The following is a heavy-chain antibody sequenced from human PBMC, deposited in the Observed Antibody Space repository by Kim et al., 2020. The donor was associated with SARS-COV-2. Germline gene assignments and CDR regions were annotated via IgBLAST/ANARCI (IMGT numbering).Heavy chain of an antibody. V-gene: IGHV1-18*01. CDR2: TCNT. J-gene: IGHJ4*02. Sequence: TCNTNYAQKLQGRVTMTTDTSTSTAYMGLRSLRSDDTAVYYCASPGGDYWGQGTLVTVSS. CDR3: ASPGGDY. D-gene: IGHD3-16*01.